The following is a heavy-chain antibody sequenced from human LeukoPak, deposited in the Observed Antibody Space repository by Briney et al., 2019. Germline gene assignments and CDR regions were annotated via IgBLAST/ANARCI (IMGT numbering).Heavy chain of an antibody. CDR1: GGSLSSGSYY. Sequence: SETLSLTCTVSGGSLSSGSYYWSWLRQPAGTGLEWIGRIYTSGITNYNPSLKSRVTISVDTSKNQFSLKLSSVTAADTAVYYCAREGPWASDAFDIWGQGTMVTVSS. J-gene: IGHJ3*02. CDR2: IYTSGIT. V-gene: IGHV4-61*02. CDR3: AREGPWASDAFDI.